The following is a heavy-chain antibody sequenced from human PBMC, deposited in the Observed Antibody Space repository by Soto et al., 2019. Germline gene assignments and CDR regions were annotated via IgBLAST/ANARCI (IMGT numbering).Heavy chain of an antibody. CDR1: GGSISSSSYY. D-gene: IGHD6-6*01. J-gene: IGHJ6*02. CDR3: ARPLYSSSPNYYYYGMDV. V-gene: IGHV4-39*01. CDR2: IYYSGST. Sequence: LSLTCTVSGGSISSSSYYWGWIRQPPGKGLEWIGSIYYSGSTYYNPSLKSRVTISVDTSKNQFSLKLSSVTAADTAVYYCARPLYSSSPNYYYYGMDVWGQGTTVTVSS.